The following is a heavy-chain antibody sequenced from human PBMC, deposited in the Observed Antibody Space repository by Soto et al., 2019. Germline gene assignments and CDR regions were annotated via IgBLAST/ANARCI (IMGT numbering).Heavy chain of an antibody. CDR2: ISYDGTEK. CDR1: GFSFSNYD. CDR3: AKKKAPASNWFDP. Sequence: GGSLRLSCAASGFSFSNYDMHWVRQAPGKGLEWVAVISYDGTEKYNADSVRGRFTISRDTSKNTLYLQMNSLRPEDTAVYYCAKKKAPASNWFDPWGQGTLVTVSS. D-gene: IGHD2-2*01. V-gene: IGHV3-30*18. J-gene: IGHJ5*02.